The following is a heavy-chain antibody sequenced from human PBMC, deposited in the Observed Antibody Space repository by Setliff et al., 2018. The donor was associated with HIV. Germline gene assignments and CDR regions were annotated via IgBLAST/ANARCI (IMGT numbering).Heavy chain of an antibody. J-gene: IGHJ6*03. CDR1: GGSIISYY. CDR3: ARHAVVFGVVIIVDYYMDV. Sequence: PSETLSLTCTVSGGSIISYYWSWIRQPPGKGLEWIGYFYYSVSTNYNPSLKSRVTMSVDTSKNQFSLELSSVTATDTAVYYCARHAVVFGVVIIVDYYMDVWGKGTTVTVSS. V-gene: IGHV4-59*08. CDR2: FYYSVST. D-gene: IGHD3-3*01.